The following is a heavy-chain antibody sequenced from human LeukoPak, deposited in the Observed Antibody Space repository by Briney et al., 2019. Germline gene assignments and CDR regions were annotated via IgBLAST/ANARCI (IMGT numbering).Heavy chain of an antibody. J-gene: IGHJ4*02. CDR3: ARAGSSAWTNFDY. Sequence: GGSLRLSCAASGFTFSSYGMHWVRQAPGKGLEWVAVIWYDGSSKYYADSVKGRFTISRDNSKNTLYLQMNSLRAEDTAVYYCARAGSSAWTNFDYWGQGTLVTVSS. CDR1: GFTFSSYG. CDR2: IWYDGSSK. D-gene: IGHD6-19*01. V-gene: IGHV3-33*01.